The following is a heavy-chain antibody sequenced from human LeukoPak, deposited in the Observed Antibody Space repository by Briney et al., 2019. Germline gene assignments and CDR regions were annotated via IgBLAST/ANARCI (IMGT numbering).Heavy chain of an antibody. CDR3: ARAGYNYVDFDY. D-gene: IGHD5-24*01. V-gene: IGHV4-59*08. CDR2: IYYSGST. Sequence: PSETLSLTCTVSGGSISSYYWSWIRQPPGKGLEWIGYIYYSGSTNYNPSLKSRVTISVDTSKNQFSLKLSSVTAADTAVYYCARAGYNYVDFDYWGQGTLVTVSS. J-gene: IGHJ4*02. CDR1: GGSISSYY.